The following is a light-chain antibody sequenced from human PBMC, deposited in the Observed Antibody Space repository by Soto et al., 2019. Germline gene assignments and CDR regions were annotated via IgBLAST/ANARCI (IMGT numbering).Light chain of an antibody. CDR2: EVS. Sequence: VVMTQSPATLSVSPGERVTLSCRASQSVYVNVAWYQQKPGQAPRLLIYEVSTRATYIPARFSGRGSRTEFTLTISSLQAEDSAVYYCQQYQDWPRTFGQGTKVDIK. CDR3: QQYQDWPRT. J-gene: IGKJ1*01. CDR1: QSVYVN. V-gene: IGKV3-15*01.